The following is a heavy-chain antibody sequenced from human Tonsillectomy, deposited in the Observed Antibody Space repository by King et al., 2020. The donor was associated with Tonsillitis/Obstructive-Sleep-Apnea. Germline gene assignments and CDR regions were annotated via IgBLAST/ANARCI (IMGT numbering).Heavy chain of an antibody. Sequence: VQLVESGGGLEQPGGSLRLSCVASGFTFSSYAMSWVRQAPGKGLEWVSGIRGSGGSTYYADSVKGRFTISRDNSKNTLYLQMNSLSAEETAVYYCAKVGNLEWLGYYYYMDVWGKGTTVTVSS. J-gene: IGHJ6*03. CDR3: AKVGNLEWLGYYYYMDV. CDR1: GFTFSSYA. V-gene: IGHV3-23*04. D-gene: IGHD3-3*01. CDR2: IRGSGGST.